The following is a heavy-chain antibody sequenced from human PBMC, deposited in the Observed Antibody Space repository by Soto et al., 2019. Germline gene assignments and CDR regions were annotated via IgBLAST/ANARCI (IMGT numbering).Heavy chain of an antibody. CDR2: IWYDGSNK. CDR1: GFTFSSYG. Sequence: QVQLVESGGGVVQPGRSLRLSCAASGFTFSSYGMHWVRQAPGKGLEWVAVIWYDGSNKYYADSVKGRFTISRDNSKNTLYMQMNSLRAEDTAVYYCARELGSGSYYYFDYWGQGTLVNVSS. D-gene: IGHD1-26*01. J-gene: IGHJ4*02. V-gene: IGHV3-33*01. CDR3: ARELGSGSYYYFDY.